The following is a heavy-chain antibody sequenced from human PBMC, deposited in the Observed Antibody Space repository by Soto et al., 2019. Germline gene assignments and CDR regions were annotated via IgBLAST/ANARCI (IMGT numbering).Heavy chain of an antibody. D-gene: IGHD3-3*01. CDR3: ARGSDFWSGYATH. J-gene: IGHJ4*02. Sequence: SETLSLTCTVSGGSISSYYWSWIRQPPGKGLEWIGYIYYSGSTNYNPSLKSRVTISVDTSKNQFSLKLSSVTAADTAVYYCARGSDFWSGYATHWGQGTLVTVSS. CDR2: IYYSGST. V-gene: IGHV4-59*01. CDR1: GGSISSYY.